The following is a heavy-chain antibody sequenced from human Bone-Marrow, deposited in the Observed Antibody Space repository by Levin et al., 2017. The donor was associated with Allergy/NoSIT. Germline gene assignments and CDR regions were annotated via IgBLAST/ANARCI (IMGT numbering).Heavy chain of an antibody. CDR2: ISGSGGST. CDR1: GFTFSSYA. V-gene: IGHV3-23*01. J-gene: IGHJ4*02. CDR3: AKRRSSGYSYSIDY. Sequence: GGSLRLSCAASGFTFSSYAMSWVRQAPGKGLEWVSAISGSGGSTYYADSVKGRFTISRDNSKNTLYLQMNSLRAEDTAVYYCAKRRSSGYSYSIDYWGQGTLVTVSS. D-gene: IGHD5-18*01.